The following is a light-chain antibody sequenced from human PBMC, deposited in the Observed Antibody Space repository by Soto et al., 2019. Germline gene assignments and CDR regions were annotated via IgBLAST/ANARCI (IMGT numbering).Light chain of an antibody. Sequence: QSALTQPASVSGSPGQSITISCTGASTDVDGYDYVSWYQQHPGQAPKLMIYDVNNRPSGVSYRFSGSKSGDTASLTISGLQAEDDADYYCSSYTSSAPLDVFGTGTKLTVL. J-gene: IGLJ1*01. CDR3: SSYTSSAPLDV. CDR1: STDVDGYDY. V-gene: IGLV2-14*03. CDR2: DVN.